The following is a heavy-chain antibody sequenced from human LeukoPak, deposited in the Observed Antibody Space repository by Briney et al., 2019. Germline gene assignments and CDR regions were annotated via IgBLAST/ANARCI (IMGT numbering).Heavy chain of an antibody. D-gene: IGHD3-22*01. Sequence: PGGSLSLSCAASGFTFNNYVMSWVRQAPGKGLEWVSVVSNSGGSTYYADSVKGRFTISRDNSKNTLYLQMNSLRAEDTAVYYCAKSAGYYSDSSGYYRYFQHWGQGTLVTVSS. CDR1: GFTFNNYV. CDR2: VSNSGGST. CDR3: AKSAGYYSDSSGYYRYFQH. V-gene: IGHV3-23*01. J-gene: IGHJ1*01.